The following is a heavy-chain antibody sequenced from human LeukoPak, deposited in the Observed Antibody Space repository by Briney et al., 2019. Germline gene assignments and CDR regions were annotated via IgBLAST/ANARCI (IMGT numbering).Heavy chain of an antibody. CDR2: IYYSGST. D-gene: IGHD6-19*01. Sequence: PSETLSLTCTVSGGSISSYYWGWIRQPPGKGLEWIGSIYYSGSTYYNPSLKSRVTISVDTSKNQFSLKLSSVTTADTAVYYCARPGIAVAGTFDYWGQGTLVTVSS. CDR1: GGSISSYY. V-gene: IGHV4-39*01. J-gene: IGHJ4*02. CDR3: ARPGIAVAGTFDY.